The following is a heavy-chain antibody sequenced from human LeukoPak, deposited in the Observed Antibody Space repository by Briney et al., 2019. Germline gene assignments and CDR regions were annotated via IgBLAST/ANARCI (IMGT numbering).Heavy chain of an antibody. CDR3: ARERGAAGTYYYYGMDV. Sequence: PGGSLRLSCAASGFTFSSYEMNWVRQAPGKGLEWVSYISSSGSTIYYADSVKGRFTISRDNAKNSLYLQMNSLRAEDTAVYYCARERGAAGTYYYYGMDVWGQGTTVTVSS. CDR2: ISSSGSTI. J-gene: IGHJ6*02. CDR1: GFTFSSYE. D-gene: IGHD6-13*01. V-gene: IGHV3-48*03.